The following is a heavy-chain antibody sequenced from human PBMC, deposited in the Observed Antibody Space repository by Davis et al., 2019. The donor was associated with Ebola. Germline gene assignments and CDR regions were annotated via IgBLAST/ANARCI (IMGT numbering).Heavy chain of an antibody. V-gene: IGHV3-11*06. CDR1: GFTFSDYY. D-gene: IGHD1-26*01. J-gene: IGHJ4*02. Sequence: GGSLRPSCPASGFTFSDYYMSWIRQAPGKGLEWISYISSRGDYTNYADSVKGRFAISRDYAKNSLYLQMNSLRAEDTAIYYCARDMPSVGATSYWGQGTLVTVSS. CDR2: ISSRGDYT. CDR3: ARDMPSVGATSY.